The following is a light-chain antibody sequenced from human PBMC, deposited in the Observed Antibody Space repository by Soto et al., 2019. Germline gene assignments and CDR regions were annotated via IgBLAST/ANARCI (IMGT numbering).Light chain of an antibody. Sequence: IVLTQSPGTLSLSPGKRATLSCRASQSVTSSDLAWYQQKPGQTPRLLIYVASSRATGIPDRFSVSGSGTDFTLTISRLEPEDFAVYYCQQYDSSPWTFGQGTKVEIK. CDR2: VAS. CDR3: QQYDSSPWT. J-gene: IGKJ1*01. CDR1: QSVTSSD. V-gene: IGKV3-20*01.